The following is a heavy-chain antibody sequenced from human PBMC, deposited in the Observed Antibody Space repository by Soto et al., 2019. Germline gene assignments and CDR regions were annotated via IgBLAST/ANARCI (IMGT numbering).Heavy chain of an antibody. V-gene: IGHV3-7*01. J-gene: IGHJ3*02. CDR1: GFTFSSYW. CDR2: IKQDGSEK. D-gene: IGHD3-3*01. CDR3: ARVSSTYAYYDFWSGYELPSRGAFDI. Sequence: HPGGSLRLSCAASGFTFSSYWMSWVRQAPGKGLEWVANIKQDGSEKYYVDSVKGRFTISRDNAKNSLYLQMNSLRAEDTAVYYCARVSSTYAYYDFWSGYELPSRGAFDIWGQGTMVTVSS.